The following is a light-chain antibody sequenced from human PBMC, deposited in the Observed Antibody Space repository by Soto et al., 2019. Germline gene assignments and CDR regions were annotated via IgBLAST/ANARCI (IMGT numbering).Light chain of an antibody. CDR1: QGIAKD. Sequence: AIHLTQSPSSLSASVGDRVTITCRASQGIAKDLGWYQQKPGKAPRLLIFGASFLQSGVPSRFSGSGSGTDFTLTINGLQPEDFATYSFLQNYYSFRTFGQGTKVEIK. CDR2: GAS. CDR3: LQNYYSFRT. V-gene: IGKV1-6*01. J-gene: IGKJ1*01.